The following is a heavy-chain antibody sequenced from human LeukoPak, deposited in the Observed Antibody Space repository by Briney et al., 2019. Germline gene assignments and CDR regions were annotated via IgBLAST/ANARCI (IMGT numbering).Heavy chain of an antibody. Sequence: VKISFKASGGPFSSYAISWGRPAPGQGLEWMGGIIPIFGTANYAQKFQGRVTITTDESTSTAYMELSSLRSEDTAAYYCARPGDGGDFEYFQHGGQGTLVTVSA. V-gene: IGHV1-69*05. CDR3: ARPGDGGDFEYFQH. CDR1: GGPFSSYA. J-gene: IGHJ1*01. CDR2: IIPIFGTA. D-gene: IGHD2-21*02.